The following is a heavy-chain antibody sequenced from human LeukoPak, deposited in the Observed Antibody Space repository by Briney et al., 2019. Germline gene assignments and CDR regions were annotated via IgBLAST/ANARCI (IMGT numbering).Heavy chain of an antibody. CDR3: ATGDSSEY. CDR2: IYPGDSDT. D-gene: IGHD6-13*01. V-gene: IGHV5-51*01. Sequence: ASVKVSCKASGYTFTSYGISWVRQMPGKGLEWMGIIYPGDSDTRYSPSFQGQVTISADKSISTAYLQWSSLKASDTAMYYCATGDSSEYWGQGTLVTVSS. CDR1: GYTFTSYG. J-gene: IGHJ4*02.